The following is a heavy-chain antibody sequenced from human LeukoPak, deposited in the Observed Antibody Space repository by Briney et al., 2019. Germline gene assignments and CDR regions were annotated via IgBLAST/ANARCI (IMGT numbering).Heavy chain of an antibody. Sequence: PGGSLRLSCAASGFTFSGSAMHWVRQASGKGLEWVGRIRSKANSYATAYAASVKGRFTISRDDSKNTAYLQMNSLKTEDTAVYYCTRPQTHEMAGYWGQGTLVTVSS. CDR3: TRPQTHEMAGY. J-gene: IGHJ4*02. V-gene: IGHV3-73*01. CDR2: IRSKANSYAT. CDR1: GFTFSGSA. D-gene: IGHD5-24*01.